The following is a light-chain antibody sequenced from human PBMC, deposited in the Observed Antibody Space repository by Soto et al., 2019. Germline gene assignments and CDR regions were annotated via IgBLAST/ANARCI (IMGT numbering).Light chain of an antibody. V-gene: IGKV3-11*01. CDR2: DAS. Sequence: DIVLTQSPATLSLSPGDRGTLSCRASQTVVRFLSWYPHSPGQGPRLLVYDASNRATGVTARFSGSGSETDFTLTISSLEPEDFAVYYCQQRLHWPITFGPGKRLEIK. CDR1: QTVVRF. J-gene: IGKJ5*01. CDR3: QQRLHWPIT.